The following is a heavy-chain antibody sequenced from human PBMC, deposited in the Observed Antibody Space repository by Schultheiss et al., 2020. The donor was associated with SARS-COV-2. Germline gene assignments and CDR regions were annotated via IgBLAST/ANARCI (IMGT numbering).Heavy chain of an antibody. CDR3: ARVYSYDDNWFDP. J-gene: IGHJ5*02. V-gene: IGHV1-3*01. Sequence: ASVKVSCKASGYTFTSYAMHWVRQAPGQRLEWMGWINAGNGNTGYAQKFQGRVTMTRNTSISTAYMELSSLRSEDTAVYYCARVYSYDDNWFDPWGQGTLVTVSS. D-gene: IGHD5-18*01. CDR1: GYTFTSYA. CDR2: INAGNGNT.